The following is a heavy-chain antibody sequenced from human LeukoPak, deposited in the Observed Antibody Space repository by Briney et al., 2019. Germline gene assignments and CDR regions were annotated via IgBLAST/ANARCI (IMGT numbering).Heavy chain of an antibody. CDR1: GFTFSSYG. Sequence: GGSLRLSCAASGFTFSSYGMHWVRQAPGKGLEWVAVISYDGSNKYYADSVKGRFTISRDNSKNTLYLQMNSLRAEDTAVYYCARPSSGYSYGYDLDYWGQGTLVTVSS. D-gene: IGHD5-18*01. J-gene: IGHJ4*02. CDR2: ISYDGSNK. V-gene: IGHV3-30*03. CDR3: ARPSSGYSYGYDLDY.